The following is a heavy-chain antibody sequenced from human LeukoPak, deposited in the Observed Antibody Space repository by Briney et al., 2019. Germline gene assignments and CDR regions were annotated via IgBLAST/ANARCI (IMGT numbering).Heavy chain of an antibody. CDR3: FRTMVRVVPDY. D-gene: IGHD3-10*01. V-gene: IGHV3-23*01. CDR1: GFTFNSFA. CDR2: ISGSDGTS. J-gene: IGHJ4*02. Sequence: GRSLRLSCAASGFTFNSFAMNWVRQAPGKGLEWVSSISGSDGTSHYADFVKGRFTISRDNSKNTLYLQMNSLRAEDTAVYYCFRTMVRVVPDYWGQGTLVTVSS.